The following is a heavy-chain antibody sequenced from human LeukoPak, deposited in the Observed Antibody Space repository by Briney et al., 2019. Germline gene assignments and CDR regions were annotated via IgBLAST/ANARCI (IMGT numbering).Heavy chain of an antibody. Sequence: PGGSLRLSCAASGFTFSGYSMNWVRQAPGKGLEWVSYISSSSSGIYYADSVKGRFTISRDNAKNSLYLQMNSLRAEDTAVYYCARDSSPGQLPFDYWGQGTLVTVSS. J-gene: IGHJ4*02. V-gene: IGHV3-48*04. CDR1: GFTFSGYS. CDR3: ARDSSPGQLPFDY. D-gene: IGHD1-14*01. CDR2: ISSSSSGI.